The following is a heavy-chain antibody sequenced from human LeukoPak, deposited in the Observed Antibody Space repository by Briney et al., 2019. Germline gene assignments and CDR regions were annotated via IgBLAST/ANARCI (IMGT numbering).Heavy chain of an antibody. Sequence: SETLSLTCTVSGGSITNYYWTWIRQPPGKGLEWIGYIHYSGSTNYNPSLKSRVTISVDTSKNQFSLKLSSVTAADTAVYYCARDRQNYYGSGSYTDYWGQGTLVTVSS. J-gene: IGHJ4*02. V-gene: IGHV4-59*12. D-gene: IGHD3-10*01. CDR3: ARDRQNYYGSGSYTDY. CDR2: IHYSGST. CDR1: GGSITNYY.